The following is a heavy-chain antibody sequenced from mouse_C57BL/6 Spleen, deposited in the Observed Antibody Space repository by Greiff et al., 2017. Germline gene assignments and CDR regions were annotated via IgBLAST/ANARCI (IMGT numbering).Heavy chain of an antibody. D-gene: IGHD1-1*01. V-gene: IGHV1-82*01. CDR2: IYPGDGDT. Sequence: VQLQQSGPELVKPGASVKISCKASGYAFSSSWMNWVKQRPGKGLEWIGRIYPGDGDTNYNGTFKGKATMSAGKASSTAYMQLSRLTSEDSAVYFCASSLYGTPLYYAMDYWGQGTSVTVSS. J-gene: IGHJ4*01. CDR1: GYAFSSSW. CDR3: ASSLYGTPLYYAMDY.